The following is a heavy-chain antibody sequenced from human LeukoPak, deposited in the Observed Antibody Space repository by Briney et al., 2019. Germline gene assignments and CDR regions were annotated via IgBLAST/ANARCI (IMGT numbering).Heavy chain of an antibody. CDR2: IYSGGST. Sequence: GGSLRLSCAASGFTFSTYAMAWVRQAPGKGLEWVSVIYSGGSTYYADSVKGRFTISRDNSKNTLYLQMNSLRAEDTAVYYCAREGRYYDSSGYYLFPPLWGQGTLVTVSS. D-gene: IGHD3-22*01. CDR1: GFTFSTYA. V-gene: IGHV3-66*01. CDR3: AREGRYYDSSGYYLFPPL. J-gene: IGHJ4*02.